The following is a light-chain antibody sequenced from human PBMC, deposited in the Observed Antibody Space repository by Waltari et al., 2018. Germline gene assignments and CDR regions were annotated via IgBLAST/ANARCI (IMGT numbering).Light chain of an antibody. CDR1: QSVSRT. CDR2: DAS. V-gene: IGKV3-20*01. Sequence: EIVLTQSPGTLSLSPGERATLSCRASQSVSRTLAWYQQKPGQAPRLLIYDASRRATGITDRFSGSGSGTDFSLTISRLEPEDFAWYFCQKYGTLPATFGQGTKVEIK. J-gene: IGKJ1*01. CDR3: QKYGTLPAT.